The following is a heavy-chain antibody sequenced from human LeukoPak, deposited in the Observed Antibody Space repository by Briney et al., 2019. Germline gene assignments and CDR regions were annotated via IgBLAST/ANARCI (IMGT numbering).Heavy chain of an antibody. J-gene: IGHJ3*02. V-gene: IGHV3-53*01. D-gene: IGHD1-7*01. CDR3: ARGITGTTDAFDI. CDR1: GFAVSSNH. CDR2: IYSGGST. Sequence: QSGGSLRLSCAASGFAVSSNHMNWVRQAPGKGLEWVSVIYSGGSTYYADSVKGRFTISRDNSKNTLYLQMNSLRAEDTAVYYCARGITGTTDAFDIWGQGTMVTVSS.